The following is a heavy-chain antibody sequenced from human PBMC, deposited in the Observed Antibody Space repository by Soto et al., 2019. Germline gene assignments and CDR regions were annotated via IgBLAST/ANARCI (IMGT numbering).Heavy chain of an antibody. CDR3: AKYDFWIPGNFDP. V-gene: IGHV3-7*01. J-gene: IGHJ5*02. CDR1: GFTFSDCW. Sequence: GGSLRLSCAASGFTFSDCWMSWVRQAPGKGLEWVANIKKDGSQKSYVDSVKGRFTISRDNAKDSLYLQMNSLRGEDTAVYYCAKYDFWIPGNFDPRGQGTLVTVSS. D-gene: IGHD3-3*01. CDR2: IKKDGSQK.